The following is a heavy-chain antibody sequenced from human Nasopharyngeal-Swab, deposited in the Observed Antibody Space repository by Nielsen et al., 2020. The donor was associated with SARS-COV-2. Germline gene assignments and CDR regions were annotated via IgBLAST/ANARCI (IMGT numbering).Heavy chain of an antibody. J-gene: IGHJ2*01. Sequence: GESLKISCAASGFTFSSYSMNWVRQAPGKGLEWVSSISSSSYIYYADSVKGRFTISRDNAKNSLYLQMNSLRAEDTAVYYCARDIDSSGYSGYWYFDLWSRGTLVTVSS. CDR2: ISSSSYI. CDR1: GFTFSSYS. D-gene: IGHD3-22*01. V-gene: IGHV3-21*01. CDR3: ARDIDSSGYSGYWYFDL.